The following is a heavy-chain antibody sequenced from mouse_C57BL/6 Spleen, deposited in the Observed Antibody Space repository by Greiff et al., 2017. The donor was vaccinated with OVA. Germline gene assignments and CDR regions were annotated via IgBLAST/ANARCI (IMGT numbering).Heavy chain of an antibody. V-gene: IGHV1-18*01. J-gene: IGHJ2*01. Sequence: VQLQQSGPELVKPGASVKIPCKASGYTFTDYNMDWVKQSHGKSLEWIGDINPNNGGTIYNQKFKGKATLTVDKSSSTAYMELRSLTSEDTAVYYCASSLHYYGSSPFDYWGQGTTLTVSS. CDR2: INPNNGGT. CDR1: GYTFTDYN. D-gene: IGHD1-1*01. CDR3: ASSLHYYGSSPFDY.